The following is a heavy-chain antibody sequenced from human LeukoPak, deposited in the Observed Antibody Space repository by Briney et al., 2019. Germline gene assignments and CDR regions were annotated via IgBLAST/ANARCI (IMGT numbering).Heavy chain of an antibody. Sequence: PGGSLRLSCTASGFSFSDFYMSWVRQAPGKGLEWVSVIYSGGSTYYADSVKGRFTISRDNSKNTLYLQMNSLRAEDTAVYYCARGIVVVPAATPRPLDYWGQGTLVTVSS. J-gene: IGHJ4*02. CDR1: GFSFSDFY. CDR3: ARGIVVVPAATPRPLDY. CDR2: IYSGGST. D-gene: IGHD2-2*01. V-gene: IGHV3-53*01.